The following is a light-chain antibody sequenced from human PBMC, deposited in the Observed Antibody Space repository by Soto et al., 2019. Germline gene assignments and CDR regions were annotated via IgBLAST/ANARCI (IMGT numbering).Light chain of an antibody. Sequence: EIVMTQSPGTLSLSPGERATLSCRASQTINNNFLGWYQQKPGQPPRLLIFAASRSATGIPDRFSGSGSGTDCTLTISRLEPGDFGVYYCQQYGSSPPDTFGQGTKLDIK. CDR2: AAS. V-gene: IGKV3-20*01. J-gene: IGKJ2*01. CDR3: QQYGSSPPDT. CDR1: QTINNNF.